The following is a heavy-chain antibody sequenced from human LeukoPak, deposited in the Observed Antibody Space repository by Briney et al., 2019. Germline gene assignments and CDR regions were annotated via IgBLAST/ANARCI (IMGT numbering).Heavy chain of an antibody. CDR1: GYTFTGYY. V-gene: IGHV1-2*02. D-gene: IGHD3-10*01. Sequence: ASVKVSCKASGYTFTGYYMHWVRQAPGQGLEWMGWINPNSGGTNYAQKFQGRVTMTRDTSISTAYMEPSRLRSDDTAVYYCASERYYYGSGSSSYGMDVWGQGTTVTVSS. CDR3: ASERYYYGSGSSSYGMDV. CDR2: INPNSGGT. J-gene: IGHJ6*02.